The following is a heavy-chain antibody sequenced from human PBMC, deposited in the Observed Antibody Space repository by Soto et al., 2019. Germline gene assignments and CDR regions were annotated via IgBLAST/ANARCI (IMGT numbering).Heavy chain of an antibody. J-gene: IGHJ4*02. CDR3: AKAFPRFSIGSYGYFDY. D-gene: IGHD1-26*01. CDR2: ISWDGGST. CDR1: GFTFDDYT. Sequence: EVQLVESGGVVVQPGGSLRLSCAASGFTFDDYTMHWVRQAPGKGLEWVSLISWDGGSTYYADSVKGRFTISRDNSKNSLYLQMNSLRTEDTALYYCAKAFPRFSIGSYGYFDYWGQGTLVTVSS. V-gene: IGHV3-43*01.